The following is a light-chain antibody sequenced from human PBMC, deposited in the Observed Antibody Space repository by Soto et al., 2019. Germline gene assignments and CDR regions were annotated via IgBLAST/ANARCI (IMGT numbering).Light chain of an antibody. CDR1: QSLLNSNGYQC. J-gene: IGKJ5*01. CDR3: LHHLEPQIT. CDR2: LGY. V-gene: IGKV2-28*01. Sequence: EIVVTQSPLSLPVTPGEPASISCKSSQSLLNSNGYQCWEWYLQKPGQSPQLLIYLGYNRASGVPDRFSGSGSGTDFTLKISRVEAEDVGVYYCLHHLEPQITFGQGTRLEIK.